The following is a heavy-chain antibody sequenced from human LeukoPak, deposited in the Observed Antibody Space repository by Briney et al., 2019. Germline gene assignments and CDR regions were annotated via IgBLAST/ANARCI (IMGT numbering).Heavy chain of an antibody. J-gene: IGHJ4*02. CDR3: AREREWELPRCFDY. CDR2: ISSSGTYI. Sequence: GGSLRLSCAASGFTFNSYTMNWVRQAPGKGLEWVSFISSSGTYIYYADSGKGRFTISRDNAKSSLYLQMNSLRVEDTAVYYCAREREWELPRCFDYWGQGTLVTVSS. V-gene: IGHV3-21*01. CDR1: GFTFNSYT. D-gene: IGHD1-26*01.